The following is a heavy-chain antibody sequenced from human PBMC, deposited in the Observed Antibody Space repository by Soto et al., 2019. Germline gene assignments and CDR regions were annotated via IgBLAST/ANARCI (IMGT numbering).Heavy chain of an antibody. CDR2: IYKSATT. D-gene: IGHD7-27*01. Sequence: SETLSLTCSVSGDSISNLDYFWAWIRQPPGQALEYIGYIYKSATTYYNPSFESRVAISVDTSKSQFSLNVTSVTAADTAVYFCARGRYCLTGRCFPNWFESWGQGALVTVSS. CDR1: GDSISNLDYF. J-gene: IGHJ5*01. CDR3: ARGRYCLTGRCFPNWFES. V-gene: IGHV4-30-4*01.